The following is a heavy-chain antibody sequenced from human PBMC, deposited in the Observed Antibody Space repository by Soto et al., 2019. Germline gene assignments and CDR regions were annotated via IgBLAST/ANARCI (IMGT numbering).Heavy chain of an antibody. D-gene: IGHD3-9*01. CDR3: AKNILTGYSPFDY. J-gene: IGHJ4*02. CDR2: ISGSGGST. Sequence: LRLSCAASGFSFSSYAMIWVRPAPGKGLEWVSAISGSGGSTYYADSVKGRFTISRDNSKNTLYLQMNSLRAEDTAVYYCAKNILTGYSPFDYWGQGTLVTVSS. V-gene: IGHV3-23*01. CDR1: GFSFSSYA.